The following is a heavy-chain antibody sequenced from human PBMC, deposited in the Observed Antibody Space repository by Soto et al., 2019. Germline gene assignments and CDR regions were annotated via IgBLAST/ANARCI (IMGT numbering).Heavy chain of an antibody. CDR1: GLTVSSNY. D-gene: IGHD6-13*01. CDR2: IYSGGST. J-gene: IGHJ4*02. Sequence: GGSLRLSCAASGLTVSSNYMSWVSQAQGKGLEWVSVIYSGGSTYYADFVKGRFTISKHNSKNTLYLQMNSLRAEATAVYCCAGVGSGSYLDYWGQGTLVTVSS. V-gene: IGHV3-53*01. CDR3: AGVGSGSYLDY.